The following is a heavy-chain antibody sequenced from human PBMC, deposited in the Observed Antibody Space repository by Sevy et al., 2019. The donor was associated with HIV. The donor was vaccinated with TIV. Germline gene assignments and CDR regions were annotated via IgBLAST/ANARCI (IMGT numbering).Heavy chain of an antibody. CDR3: ARDLPPSATTVAHFDY. Sequence: GGSLRLSCAASGFLFSSYEMSWVRQAPGKGLEWVSHIRQSGSSTYYSDSVKGRFTISRDNAENSLYLQRNSLRVQDTAVYYCARDLPPSATTVAHFDYWGQGTLVTVSS. J-gene: IGHJ4*02. CDR1: GFLFSSYE. CDR2: IRQSGSST. D-gene: IGHD4-17*01. V-gene: IGHV3-48*03.